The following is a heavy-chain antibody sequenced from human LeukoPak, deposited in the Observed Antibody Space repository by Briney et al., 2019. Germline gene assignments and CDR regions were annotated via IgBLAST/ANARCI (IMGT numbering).Heavy chain of an antibody. V-gene: IGHV5-51*01. CDR3: AKVYSSSSAFLDS. D-gene: IGHD6-6*01. J-gene: IGHJ4*02. CDR1: GYSFSTYC. CDR2: IYPGDSDT. Sequence: GESLQISCEGFGYSFSTYCIAWVRQMPGKGLEWMGIIYPGDSDTRYSPSFQGQVTISADKSISTAYLQWTSLKASDTAMYYCAKVYSSSSAFLDSWGQGTLVTVSS.